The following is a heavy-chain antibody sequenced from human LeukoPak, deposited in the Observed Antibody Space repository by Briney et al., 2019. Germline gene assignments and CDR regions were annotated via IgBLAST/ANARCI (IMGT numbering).Heavy chain of an antibody. CDR1: GGTFNSYA. D-gene: IGHD4-23*01. J-gene: IGHJ5*02. CDR3: ARGSMTTVVTENWFDP. V-gene: IGHV1-69*04. Sequence: ASVTVSCKASGGTFNSYAISWGRQAPGQGREWMGKIIPILGIANYAQKFQGRVTITADKSTSTAYMELSSLRSEDTAVYYCARGSMTTVVTENWFDPWGQGTLVTVSS. CDR2: IIPILGIA.